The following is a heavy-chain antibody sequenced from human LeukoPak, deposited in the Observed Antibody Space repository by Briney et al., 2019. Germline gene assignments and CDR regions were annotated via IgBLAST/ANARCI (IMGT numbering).Heavy chain of an antibody. Sequence: PGRSLRLSCAASGFTFSSYGMHWVRQAPGKGLEWVAVISYDGSNKYYADSVKGRFTISRHNSKNTLYLQMNSLRAEDTAVYYCAKDDGSGSYYKGYFDYWGQGTLVTVSS. J-gene: IGHJ4*02. D-gene: IGHD3-10*01. CDR3: AKDDGSGSYYKGYFDY. CDR1: GFTFSSYG. V-gene: IGHV3-30*18. CDR2: ISYDGSNK.